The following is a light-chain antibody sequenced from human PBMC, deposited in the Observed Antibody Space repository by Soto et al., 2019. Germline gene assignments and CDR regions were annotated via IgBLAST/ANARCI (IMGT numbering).Light chain of an antibody. CDR1: SSDVGGYNY. CDR3: SSYTSRSTVL. J-gene: IGLJ2*01. Sequence: QSVLTQPASVSGSPGQSITFSCTGTSSDVGGYNYVSWYQQHPGKAPKLMIYEVSNRPSGVSNRFSGSKSGNTASLPISGLQAEDEADYYCSSYTSRSTVLFGGGTKLTVL. V-gene: IGLV2-14*01. CDR2: EVS.